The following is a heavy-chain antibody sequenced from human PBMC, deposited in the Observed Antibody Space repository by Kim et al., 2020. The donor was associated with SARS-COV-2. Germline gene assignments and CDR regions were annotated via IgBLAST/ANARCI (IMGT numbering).Heavy chain of an antibody. Sequence: SETLSLTCAVYGGSFSGYYWSWIRQPPGKGLEWIGEINHSGSTNYNPSLKSRVTISVDTSKNQFSLKLSSVTAADTAVYYCAKFRSNNWFDPWGQGTLVTVSS. J-gene: IGHJ5*02. CDR1: GGSFSGYY. D-gene: IGHD6-13*01. CDR2: INHSGST. V-gene: IGHV4-34*01. CDR3: AKFRSNNWFDP.